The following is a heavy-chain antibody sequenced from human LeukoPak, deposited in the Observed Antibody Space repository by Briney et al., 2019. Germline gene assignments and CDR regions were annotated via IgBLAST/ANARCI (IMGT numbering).Heavy chain of an antibody. D-gene: IGHD3-10*01. V-gene: IGHV4-4*02. J-gene: IGHJ3*02. CDR1: GGSISSSNW. CDR2: IYHSGST. CDR3: ARDQKYYYGSGSRSDAFDI. Sequence: SETLSLTCAVSGGSISSSNWWSWVRQPPGKGLEWIGEIYHSGSTNYNPSLKSRVTISVDKSKNQFSLKLSSVTAADTAVYYCARDQKYYYGSGSRSDAFDIWGQGTMVTVSS.